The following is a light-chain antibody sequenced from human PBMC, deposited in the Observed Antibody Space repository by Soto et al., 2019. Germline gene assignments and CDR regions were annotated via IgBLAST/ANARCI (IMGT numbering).Light chain of an antibody. CDR3: ASSTSDSLYV. CDR2: KVT. J-gene: IGLJ1*01. CDR1: SSDVGGNKY. V-gene: IGLV2-14*01. Sequence: QSALAQPASVSGSPGQSITISCTGTSSDVGGNKYVSWYQQYPGKVPKLLINKVTNRPSGVSYRLSGSKSGNTASLTISALLAEDEADYFCASSTSDSLYVFGTGTKVTVL.